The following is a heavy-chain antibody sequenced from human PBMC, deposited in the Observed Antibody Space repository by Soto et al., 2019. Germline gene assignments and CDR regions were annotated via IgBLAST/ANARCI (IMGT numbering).Heavy chain of an antibody. V-gene: IGHV3-33*01. CDR1: GFIFRSYC. J-gene: IGHJ4*02. CDR2: IWYYGINK. CDR3: VREAASGILWFGNADY. D-gene: IGHD3-10*01. Sequence: QVQLAESGGGVAQPGRSLRLSCAASGFIFRSYCMHWVRQAPGKGLEWVAFIWYYGINKYYADSVTGRFTISRDNSKNTLYLQMDSLRAEDTAVYYCVREAASGILWFGNADYWGQGTLVTVSS.